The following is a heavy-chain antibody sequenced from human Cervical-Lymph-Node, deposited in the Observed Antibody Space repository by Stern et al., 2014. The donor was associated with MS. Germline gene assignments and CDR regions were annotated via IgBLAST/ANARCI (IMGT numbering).Heavy chain of an antibody. Sequence: VQLVQSGAEVKKPGSSVKVSCKASGGTFSSYAISWVRQAPGQGLAWMGGIILIFGIANYAQKFQGRVTITADKSTSTAYMELSSLRSEDTAVYYCARGHRLQSLPYYYYYGMDVWGQGTTVTVSS. CDR3: ARGHRLQSLPYYYYYGMDV. D-gene: IGHD5-24*01. J-gene: IGHJ6*02. V-gene: IGHV1-69*17. CDR2: IILIFGIA. CDR1: GGTFSSYA.